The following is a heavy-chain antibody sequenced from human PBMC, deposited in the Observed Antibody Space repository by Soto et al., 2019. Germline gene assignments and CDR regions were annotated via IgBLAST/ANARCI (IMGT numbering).Heavy chain of an antibody. CDR2: IIPILGIA. CDR1: GGTFSSYT. Sequence: QVQLMQSGAEVKKPGSSVKVSCKASGGTFSSYTISWVRQAPGQGLEWMGRIIPILGIANYAQKFQGRVTITADKSTSTAYMELSSLRSEDTAVYYCAIPGRFIGYSYAATPYYYYGMDVWGQGTTVTVSS. J-gene: IGHJ6*02. D-gene: IGHD5-18*01. CDR3: AIPGRFIGYSYAATPYYYYGMDV. V-gene: IGHV1-69*02.